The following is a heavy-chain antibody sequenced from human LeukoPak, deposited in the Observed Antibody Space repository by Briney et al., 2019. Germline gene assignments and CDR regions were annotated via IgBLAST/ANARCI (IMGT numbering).Heavy chain of an antibody. Sequence: GGSLRLSCVASGFTFDDYAMHWVRQAPGKGLEWVSGISWNSGSIGYADSVKGRFTISRDNAKNSLYLQMNSLRAEDTAVYYCASSLRDGYNLRGDAFDIWGQGAMVTVSS. J-gene: IGHJ3*02. CDR1: GFTFDDYA. D-gene: IGHD5-24*01. CDR2: ISWNSGSI. V-gene: IGHV3-9*01. CDR3: ASSLRDGYNLRGDAFDI.